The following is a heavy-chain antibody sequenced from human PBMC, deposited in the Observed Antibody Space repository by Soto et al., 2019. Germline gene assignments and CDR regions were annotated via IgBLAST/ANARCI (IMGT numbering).Heavy chain of an antibody. CDR1: GFTFSSYW. V-gene: IGHV3-7*05. CDR3: ARDGMTTVNLYYYSYGMDV. J-gene: IGHJ6*02. CDR2: IKQDGSEK. D-gene: IGHD4-4*01. Sequence: EVQLVESGGGLVQPGGSLRLSCAASGFTFSSYWMSWVRQAPGKGLEWVANIKQDGSEKYYVDSVKGRFTISRDNAKNSLYLQMNSLRAEDTAVYYCARDGMTTVNLYYYSYGMDVWGQGTTVTVSS.